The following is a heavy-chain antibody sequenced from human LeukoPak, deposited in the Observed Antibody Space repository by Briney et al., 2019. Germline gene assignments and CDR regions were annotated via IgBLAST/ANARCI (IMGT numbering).Heavy chain of an antibody. Sequence: SETLSLTCTVSGGSISSGDYYWSWIRQPPGKGLEWIGYIYYSGSTYYNPSLKSRVTISVDTSKNQFSLKLSSVTAADTAVYYCARTLYNWNYSDYWGQGTLVTVSS. J-gene: IGHJ4*02. D-gene: IGHD1-20*01. CDR3: ARTLYNWNYSDY. CDR2: IYYSGST. CDR1: GGSISSGDYY. V-gene: IGHV4-30-4*01.